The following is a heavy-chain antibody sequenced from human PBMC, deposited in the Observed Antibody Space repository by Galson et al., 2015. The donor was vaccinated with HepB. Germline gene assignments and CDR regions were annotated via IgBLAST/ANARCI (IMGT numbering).Heavy chain of an antibody. CDR2: ISSSASSM. CDR1: GFTFSDYF. J-gene: IGHJ5*02. V-gene: IGHV3-11*01. CDR3: ARVAFWGTFRFDP. D-gene: IGHD3-16*01. Sequence: SLRLSCAASGFTFSDYFMTWIRQAPGKGLEWVSYISSSASSMYYADSVKGRFTISRDNAKNSLYLQMDSLRAEDTAVYYCARVAFWGTFRFDPWGQGTLVSVSS.